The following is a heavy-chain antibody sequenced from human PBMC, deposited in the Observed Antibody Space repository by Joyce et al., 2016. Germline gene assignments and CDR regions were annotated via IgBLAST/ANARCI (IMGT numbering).Heavy chain of an antibody. D-gene: IGHD1-1*01. CDR2: INTGKGNT. CDR3: ARYTGFAQAFDS. CDR1: GYTFTIHT. J-gene: IGHJ5*01. V-gene: IGHV1-3*04. Sequence: QVRLVQSGTEVKKPGASVKVACKASGYTFTIHTIHWVRQAHGQRLEWMGWINTGKGNTKYSQKFQDGVTIVRDSSANTTYLELTGLKSDDTTMYFCARYTGFAQAFDSWGQGTLVIVSS.